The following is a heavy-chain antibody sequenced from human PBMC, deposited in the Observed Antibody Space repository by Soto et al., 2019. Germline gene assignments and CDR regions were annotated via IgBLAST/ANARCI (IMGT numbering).Heavy chain of an antibody. V-gene: IGHV1-69*06. CDR2: IIPIFGTA. D-gene: IGHD6-13*01. J-gene: IGHJ6*02. CDR1: GGTFSSYA. Sequence: GPSVKVSCKASGGTFSSYAISWVRQAPGQGLEWMGGIIPIFGTANYAQKFQGRVTITADKSTSTAYMELSSLRSEDTAVYYCARGKGSSSSWYPPFYYYYGMDVWGQGTTVTVSS. CDR3: ARGKGSSSSWYPPFYYYYGMDV.